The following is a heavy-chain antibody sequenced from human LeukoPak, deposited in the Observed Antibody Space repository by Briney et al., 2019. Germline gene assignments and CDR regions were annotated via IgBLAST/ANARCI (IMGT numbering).Heavy chain of an antibody. CDR3: ARSYYYDSSGLNWYDP. D-gene: IGHD3-22*01. J-gene: IGHJ5*02. Sequence: ESGPVLVKPTETLALTCTVSGFSLSNARMGVSWIRQPPGKALEWLAHIFSNDEKSYSTSLKSRLTISNDTSKSQVVLTMTNMDPVDTATYYCARSYYYDSSGLNWYDPWGQGTLVTVSS. V-gene: IGHV2-26*01. CDR1: GFSLSNARMG. CDR2: IFSNDEK.